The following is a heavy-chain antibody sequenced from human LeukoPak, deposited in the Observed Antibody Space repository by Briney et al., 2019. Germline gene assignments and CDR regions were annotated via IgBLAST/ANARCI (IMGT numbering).Heavy chain of an antibody. V-gene: IGHV3-21*01. CDR3: ARDPAVAGKVWLDP. Sequence: GGSLRLSCVASGFTFSSYSMNWVRQAPGKGLEWVSSITTSSSYIYYADSVRGRFTISRDDAKNSLYLQMNSLRAEDTAVYYCARDPAVAGKVWLDPWGQGTLVTVSS. CDR2: ITTSSSYI. CDR1: GFTFSSYS. J-gene: IGHJ5*02. D-gene: IGHD6-13*01.